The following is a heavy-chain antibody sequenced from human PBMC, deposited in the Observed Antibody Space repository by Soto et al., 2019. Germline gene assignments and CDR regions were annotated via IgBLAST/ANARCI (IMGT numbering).Heavy chain of an antibody. Sequence: GGSLRLSCVVSGFTFSSYNMSWVRQAPGKGLEWVTYISGSGSTIYYADSVKGRFTISRDNVKNSLYLQMNSLRDEDTAVYYCARSKYIDYWGQGTLVTVSS. V-gene: IGHV3-48*02. CDR3: ARSKYIDY. D-gene: IGHD4-4*01. CDR1: GFTFSSYN. J-gene: IGHJ4*02. CDR2: ISGSGSTI.